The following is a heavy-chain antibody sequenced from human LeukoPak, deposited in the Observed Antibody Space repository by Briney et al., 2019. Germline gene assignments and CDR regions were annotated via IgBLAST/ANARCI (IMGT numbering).Heavy chain of an antibody. CDR3: ARQAGQQLVPGGDAFDI. CDR1: GYTFTSYD. D-gene: IGHD6-13*01. J-gene: IGHJ3*02. CDR2: MNPNSGNT. V-gene: IGHV1-8*03. Sequence: ASVKVSCKASGYTFTSYDINWVRQATGQGLEWMGWMNPNSGNTGYAQKFQGRVTITRNTSISTAYMELSSLRSEDTAVYYCARQAGQQLVPGGDAFDIWGQGTMVTVSS.